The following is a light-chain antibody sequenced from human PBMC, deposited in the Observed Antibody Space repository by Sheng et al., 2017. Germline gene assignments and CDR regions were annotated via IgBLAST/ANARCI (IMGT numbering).Light chain of an antibody. CDR3: MQALQTRT. CDR2: WGS. V-gene: IGKV1-27*01. Sequence: DIQMTQSPSSLSASVGDRVTITCRASQGISNYLAWYQQKPGKVPKLLIYWGSKRASGVPDRFSGSASGTDFTLRIARVESDDVGIYYCMQALQTRTFGLGPKWISN. CDR1: QGISNY. J-gene: IGKJ3*01.